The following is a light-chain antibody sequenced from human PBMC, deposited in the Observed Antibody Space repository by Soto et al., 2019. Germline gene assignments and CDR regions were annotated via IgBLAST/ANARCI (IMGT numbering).Light chain of an antibody. CDR1: SSNIGAGYD. CDR2: GNS. V-gene: IGLV1-40*01. J-gene: IGLJ2*01. CDR3: QSYDSSLSGVV. Sequence: QSVLTQPPSVSGAPGQRVTISCTGSSSNIGAGYDVHWYQQLPGTAPKLLIYGNSNRPSGVPDRFSGSKSGTSASLAITGLEADDGADYYCQSYDSSLSGVVFGGGTKLTV.